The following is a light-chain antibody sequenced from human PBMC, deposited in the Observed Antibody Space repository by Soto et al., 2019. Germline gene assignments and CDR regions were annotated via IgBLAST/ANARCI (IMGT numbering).Light chain of an antibody. CDR1: SSDVGGYNY. V-gene: IGLV2-11*01. J-gene: IGLJ3*02. Sequence: QSALTQPRSVSGSPGQSVTISCTGTSSDVGGYNYVSWYQQHPGRAPKLMISAVSARPSGVPDRFSGSRSGNTASLTISGLQAEDEADYYCCSYAGTYTWVFGGGTKVTVL. CDR2: AVS. CDR3: CSYAGTYTWV.